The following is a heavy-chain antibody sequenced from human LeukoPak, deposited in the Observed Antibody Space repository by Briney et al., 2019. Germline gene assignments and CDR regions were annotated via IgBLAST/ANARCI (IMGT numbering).Heavy chain of an antibody. CDR1: GFTFSSYG. Sequence: GGSLRLSCAASGFTFSSYGMHWVRQAPGKGLEWAAVISYDGSNKYYADSVKGRFTISRDNSKNTLYLQMNSLRAEDTAVYYCAKFPYCSGGSCYSEGYWGQGTLVTVSS. D-gene: IGHD2-15*01. CDR3: AKFPYCSGGSCYSEGY. V-gene: IGHV3-30*18. J-gene: IGHJ4*02. CDR2: ISYDGSNK.